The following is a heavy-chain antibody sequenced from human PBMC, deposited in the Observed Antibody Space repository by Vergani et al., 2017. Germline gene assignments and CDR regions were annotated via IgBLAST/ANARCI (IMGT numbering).Heavy chain of an antibody. Sequence: VQLLESGGGLVQPGGSLRLSCAASGFTFSDYYMSWIRQAPGKGLEWVSYISSSSSYTNYADSVKGRFTISRDNAKNSLYLQMNSLRAEDTAVYYCARGIAVAGTLAGWFDPWGQGTLVTVSS. J-gene: IGHJ5*02. V-gene: IGHV3-11*06. D-gene: IGHD6-19*01. CDR1: GFTFSDYY. CDR2: ISSSSSYT. CDR3: ARGIAVAGTLAGWFDP.